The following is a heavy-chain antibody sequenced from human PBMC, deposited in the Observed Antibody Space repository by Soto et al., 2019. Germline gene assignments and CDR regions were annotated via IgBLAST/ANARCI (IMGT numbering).Heavy chain of an antibody. J-gene: IGHJ6*02. V-gene: IGHV1-18*01. CDR2: ISAYNGNT. D-gene: IGHD2-2*01. CDR1: GYTFTSYG. CDR3: ARDRPIVVVPAASPFYYYYGMDV. Sequence: QVQLVQSGAEVKKPGASVKVSCKASGYTFTSYGITWVRQAPGQGLEWMGWISAYNGNTNYAQKLQGRVTMTTDTSTSTAYMELRSLRSDDTGVYYCARDRPIVVVPAASPFYYYYGMDVWGQGTTVTVSS.